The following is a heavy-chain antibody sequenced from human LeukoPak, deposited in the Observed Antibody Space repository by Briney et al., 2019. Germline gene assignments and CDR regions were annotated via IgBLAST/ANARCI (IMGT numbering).Heavy chain of an antibody. CDR1: GGSILSSY. D-gene: IGHD5-12*01. CDR2: IHYSGST. Sequence: PSETLSLTCTVSGGSILSSYWSWLRQSPGKGLEWIGYIHYSGSTDYDPSLKSRVTMSIDTSKNQFSLKLSSVTAADTAVYYCARGRTNSGPPYYGADVWGQGTTVTVSS. V-gene: IGHV4-59*01. J-gene: IGHJ6*02. CDR3: ARGRTNSGPPYYGADV.